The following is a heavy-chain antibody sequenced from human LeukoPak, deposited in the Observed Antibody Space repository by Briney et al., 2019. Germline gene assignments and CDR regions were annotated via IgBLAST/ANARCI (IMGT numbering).Heavy chain of an antibody. Sequence: SGTLSLTCAVSGGSISSSNWWSWVRQPPGKGLEWIGEIYHSGSTNYNPSLKSRVTISVDKSKNQFSLKLSSVTAADTAVYYCARVAYYSDRSAFAFFDYWGRGTLVTVSS. J-gene: IGHJ4*02. D-gene: IGHD3-22*01. CDR3: ARVAYYSDRSAFAFFDY. V-gene: IGHV4-4*02. CDR1: GGSISSSNW. CDR2: IYHSGST.